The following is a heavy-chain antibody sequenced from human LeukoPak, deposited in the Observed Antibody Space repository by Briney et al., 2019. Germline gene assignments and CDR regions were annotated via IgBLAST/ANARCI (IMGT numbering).Heavy chain of an antibody. CDR3: ARDRYPTLDYYYGMDV. V-gene: IGHV3-30-3*01. Sequence: GGSLRLSCAASGFTFSSYAMHWVSQAPGKGLEWVAVISYDGSNKYYADSVKGRFTISRDNSKNTLYLQMNSLRAEDTAVYYCARDRYPTLDYYYGMDVWGQGTTVTVSS. D-gene: IGHD1-1*01. J-gene: IGHJ6*02. CDR2: ISYDGSNK. CDR1: GFTFSSYA.